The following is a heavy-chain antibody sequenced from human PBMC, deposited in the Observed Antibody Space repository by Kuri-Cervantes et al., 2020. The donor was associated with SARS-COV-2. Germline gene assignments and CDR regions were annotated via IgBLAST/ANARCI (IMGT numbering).Heavy chain of an antibody. J-gene: IGHJ5*02. CDR3: ARAPLITIFGVVGWFDP. Sequence: LRLSCAVSGGSISSGGYSWSWIRQPPGKGLEWIGYIYYSGSTYYNPSLKSRVTILVDTSKNQFSLKLSSVTAADTAVYYCARAPLITIFGVVGWFDPWGQGTLVTVSS. D-gene: IGHD3-3*01. CDR2: IYYSGST. V-gene: IGHV4-31*02. CDR1: GGSISSGGYS.